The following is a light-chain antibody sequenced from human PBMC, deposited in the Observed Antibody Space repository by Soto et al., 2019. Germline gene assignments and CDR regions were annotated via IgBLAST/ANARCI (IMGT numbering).Light chain of an antibody. CDR1: QIVSSY. CDR2: DAS. J-gene: IGKJ2*01. CDR3: QQRSNWPSYT. Sequence: EIVLTQSPATLSLSPGERATLSCRASQIVSSYLAWYQQKPGQAPRLLIYDASNRATGIPARFSGSGSGTDFTLTISSLEPEDFAVYYCQQRSNWPSYTFGQGTKLEIK. V-gene: IGKV3-11*01.